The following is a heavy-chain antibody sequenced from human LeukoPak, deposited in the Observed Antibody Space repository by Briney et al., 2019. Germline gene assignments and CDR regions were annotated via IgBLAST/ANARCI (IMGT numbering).Heavy chain of an antibody. Sequence: ASETLSLTCTVSGGSISSGGYYWSWIRQHPGKGLEWIGYIYYSGSTYYNPSLKSRVTISVDTSKNQFSLKLSSVTAADTAVYYCTADCSSNTCQDYWGQGTLVTVSS. CDR1: GGSISSGGYY. J-gene: IGHJ4*02. CDR2: IYYSGST. D-gene: IGHD2-2*01. V-gene: IGHV4-31*08. CDR3: TADCSSNTCQDY.